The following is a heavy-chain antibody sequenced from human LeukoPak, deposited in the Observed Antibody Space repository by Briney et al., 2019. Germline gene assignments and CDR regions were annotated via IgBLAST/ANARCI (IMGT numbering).Heavy chain of an antibody. CDR2: IYYSGNT. V-gene: IGHV4-59*12. J-gene: IGHJ5*02. CDR1: GGSISSYY. Sequence: SETLSLTCSVSGGSISSYYWSWVRQPPGKGLEWIGYIYYSGNTDYNPSLKSRVTISVDTSKNQFSLKLSSVTAADTAVYYCARGEVEQQLVTWGQGTLVTVSS. D-gene: IGHD6-13*01. CDR3: ARGEVEQQLVT.